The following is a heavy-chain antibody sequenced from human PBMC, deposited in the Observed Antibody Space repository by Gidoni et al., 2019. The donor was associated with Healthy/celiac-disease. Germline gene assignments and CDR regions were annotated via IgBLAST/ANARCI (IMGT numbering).Heavy chain of an antibody. CDR3: ARGPRRYYDILTGYRTYYFDY. Sequence: QVQLQQWGAGLLKPSETLSLTCAVYGGSFSGYYWSWIRQPPGKGLEWIGEINHSGSTNYNPSLKSRVTISVDTSKNQFSLKLSSVTAADTAVYYCARGPRRYYDILTGYRTYYFDYWGQGTLVTVSS. D-gene: IGHD3-9*01. CDR1: GGSFSGYY. J-gene: IGHJ4*02. CDR2: INHSGST. V-gene: IGHV4-34*01.